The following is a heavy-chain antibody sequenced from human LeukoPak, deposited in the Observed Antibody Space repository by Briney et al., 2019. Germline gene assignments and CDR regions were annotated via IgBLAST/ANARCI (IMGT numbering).Heavy chain of an antibody. V-gene: IGHV4-30-4*01. CDR2: IYSTGNT. CDR3: ARDSYSYGYGGFDY. J-gene: IGHJ4*02. Sequence: SETLSLTCTVSGGSISSGDRYWRWIRQARGRGLEWIGYIYSTGNTYYNPSLKSRFIISVDTSNNQFSLELNSVPAADTAVYYCARDSYSYGYGGFDYWGQGILVTVSS. D-gene: IGHD5-18*01. CDR1: GGSISSGDRY.